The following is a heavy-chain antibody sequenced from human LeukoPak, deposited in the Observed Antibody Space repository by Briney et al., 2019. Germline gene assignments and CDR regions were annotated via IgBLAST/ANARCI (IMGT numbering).Heavy chain of an antibody. CDR2: INPNTGDT. J-gene: IGHJ6*03. CDR3: ARGLDDYDLGYYYSYMDV. D-gene: IGHD3-16*01. CDR1: GYTFTHYF. Sequence: GASVKVSCKASGYTFTHYFMYWVRQAPGQGLEWMGRINPNTGDTNYAQKFQGRVTMTRDTSISTAYMELSSLRSDDTAVYYCARGLDDYDLGYYYSYMDVWGKGTTVTISS. V-gene: IGHV1-2*06.